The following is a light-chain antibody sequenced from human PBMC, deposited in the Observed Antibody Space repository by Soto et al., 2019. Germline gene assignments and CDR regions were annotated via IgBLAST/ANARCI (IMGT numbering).Light chain of an antibody. V-gene: IGKV1-33*01. CDR1: QTIDTY. CDR2: DAS. CDR3: QQYDNLPYT. Sequence: DIQMTQSPSSLSASVGDRVTITCRASQTIDTYLNWYQQKPGKAPKLLIYDASNLETGVPSRFSGSGSGTDFTFTISSLQPEDIATYYCQQYDNLPYTFGLGTKLKIK. J-gene: IGKJ2*01.